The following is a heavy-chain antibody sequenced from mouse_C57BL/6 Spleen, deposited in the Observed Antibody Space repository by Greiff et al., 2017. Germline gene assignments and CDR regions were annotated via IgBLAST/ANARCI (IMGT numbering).Heavy chain of an antibody. V-gene: IGHV1-22*01. CDR3: SSCELVGYFDV. CDR2: INPNNGGT. Sequence: VQLQQSGPELVKPGASVKMSCKASGYTFTDYNMHWVKQSHGKSLEWIGYINPNNGGTSYNQKFKGKATLTINKSSSTAYMELSSLTSEDSAVYFCSSCELVGYFDVWGTGTTVTVSS. J-gene: IGHJ1*03. D-gene: IGHD4-1*01. CDR1: GYTFTDYN.